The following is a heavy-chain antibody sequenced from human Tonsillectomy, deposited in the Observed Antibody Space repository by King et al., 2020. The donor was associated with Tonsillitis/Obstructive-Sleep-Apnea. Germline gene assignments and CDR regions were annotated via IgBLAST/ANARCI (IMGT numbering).Heavy chain of an antibody. CDR3: ARIYDSGSYDAFDI. D-gene: IGHD1-26*01. V-gene: IGHV2-70*04. Sequence: VTLKESGPALVKPTQTLILTCTLSGFSLSTGGMCVSWIRQPPGKALEWLARIDWDDDKFYSTSLKTRLTISKGTSKNQVVLTMANMDPVDTATYYCARIYDSGSYDAFDIWGQGTMVTVSS. CDR2: IDWDDDK. CDR1: GFSLSTGGMC. J-gene: IGHJ3*02.